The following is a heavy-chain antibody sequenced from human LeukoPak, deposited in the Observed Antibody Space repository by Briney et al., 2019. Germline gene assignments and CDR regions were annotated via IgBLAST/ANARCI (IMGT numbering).Heavy chain of an antibody. J-gene: IGHJ3*02. CDR2: ISSSGSII. D-gene: IGHD2-15*01. CDR3: AREHCSGGSCYPDAFDI. Sequence: GGSLRLSCAASGFTFSDYYMSWIRQAPGKGLEWVSYISSSGSIISYADSVKGRFTISRDNAKNSLYLQMNSLRAEDTAVYYCAREHCSGGSCYPDAFDIWGQGTMVTVSS. V-gene: IGHV3-11*01. CDR1: GFTFSDYY.